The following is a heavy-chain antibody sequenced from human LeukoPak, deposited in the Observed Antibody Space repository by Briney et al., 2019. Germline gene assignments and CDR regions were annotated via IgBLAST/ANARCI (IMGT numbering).Heavy chain of an antibody. CDR3: ARDLRELGYCSGGSCFYGMDV. J-gene: IGHJ6*02. CDR1: GFTFSSYW. CDR2: IKQHGSEK. D-gene: IGHD2-15*01. V-gene: IGHV3-7*03. Sequence: GGSLRLSCAASGFTFSSYWMSWVRQAPGKGLEWVANIKQHGSEKYYVDSVKGRFTVSRDNAKNSLYLQMNSLRAEDTAVYYCARDLRELGYCSGGSCFYGMDVWGQGTTVTVSS.